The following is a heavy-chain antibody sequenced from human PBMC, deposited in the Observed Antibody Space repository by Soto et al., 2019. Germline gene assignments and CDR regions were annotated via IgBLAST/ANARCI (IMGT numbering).Heavy chain of an antibody. D-gene: IGHD3-10*01. V-gene: IGHV3-53*01. J-gene: IGHJ4*02. Sequence: GGSLRLSCEASGLTVATNSFIWVRQAPGKGLEWVSVIYSGGNSYYADSARGRFSVSRDSSKNTLYLQISSLRAGDTAMYYCARGSTDSYPGSRIFDFWGRGTLVTVSS. CDR3: ARGSTDSYPGSRIFDF. CDR2: IYSGGNS. CDR1: GLTVATNS.